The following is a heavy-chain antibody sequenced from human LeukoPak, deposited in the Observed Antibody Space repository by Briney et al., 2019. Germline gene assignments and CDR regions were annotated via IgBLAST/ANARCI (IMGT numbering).Heavy chain of an antibody. Sequence: GGSLRLSCAASGFTFSSYWMHWVRQAPGKGLVWVSRTNTDGSSTSYADSVKGRFTISRDNAKNTLYLQMNSLRAEDTAVYYCARDPGGRRRSSDAFDIWGQGTMVTVSS. V-gene: IGHV3-74*01. CDR2: TNTDGSST. CDR3: ARDPGGRRRSSDAFDI. J-gene: IGHJ3*02. CDR1: GFTFSSYW. D-gene: IGHD6-6*01.